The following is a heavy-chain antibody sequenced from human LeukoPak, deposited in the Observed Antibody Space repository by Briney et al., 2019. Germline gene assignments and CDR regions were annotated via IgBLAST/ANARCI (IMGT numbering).Heavy chain of an antibody. CDR2: ISGSGGST. V-gene: IGHV3-23*01. Sequence: GGPLRLSCAASGFTFSNYGMSWVRQAPGKGLEWVSGISGSGGSTYYADSVKGRFTISRDNAKNSLYLQMTSLRADDTAVYYCARDNPMVYATYDHWGQGTLVTVSS. CDR3: ARDNPMVYATYDH. D-gene: IGHD2-8*01. CDR1: GFTFSNYG. J-gene: IGHJ4*02.